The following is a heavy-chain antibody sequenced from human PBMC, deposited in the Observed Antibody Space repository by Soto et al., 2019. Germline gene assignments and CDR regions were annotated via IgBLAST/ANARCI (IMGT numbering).Heavy chain of an antibody. CDR3: ARRVAIRPTQHFDY. V-gene: IGHV5-51*01. Sequence: GESLKISCKGLGYNFPDYWIAWVRQMPGKGLEYMGIIYPGDSDTRYSPSFQGQVTISADKSISTAYLQWNSLEASDTAMYYCARRVAIRPTQHFDYWGQGTLVTVSS. J-gene: IGHJ4*02. CDR1: GYNFPDYW. CDR2: IYPGDSDT.